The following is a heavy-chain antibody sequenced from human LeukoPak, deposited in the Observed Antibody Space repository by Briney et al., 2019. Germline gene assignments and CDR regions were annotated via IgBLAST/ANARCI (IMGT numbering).Heavy chain of an antibody. CDR2: ISYDGGNK. V-gene: IGHV3-30*04. Sequence: GRSLRLSCEASGFTFSSYAVHWVRQAPGKGLEWVAVISYDGGNKFYADSVKGRFTISRDNSKNTLDLQMSSLRAEDTAIYYCARGPDYGDYVIDYWGQGTLVTVSS. J-gene: IGHJ4*02. D-gene: IGHD4-17*01. CDR3: ARGPDYGDYVIDY. CDR1: GFTFSSYA.